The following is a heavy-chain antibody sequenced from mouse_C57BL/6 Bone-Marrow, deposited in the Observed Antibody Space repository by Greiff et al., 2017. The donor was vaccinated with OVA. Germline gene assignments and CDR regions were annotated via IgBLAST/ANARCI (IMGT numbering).Heavy chain of an antibody. CDR3: ARTTTVVAPWYFDV. CDR2: IYPGSGST. V-gene: IGHV1-55*01. Sequence: QVQLQQPGAELVKPGASVKMSCKASGYTFTSYWITWVKQRPGQGLEWIGDIYPGSGSTNYNEKFKSKATLTVDTSSSTAYMQLSSLTSEDSAVYYCARTTTVVAPWYFDVWGTGTTVTVSS. D-gene: IGHD1-1*01. J-gene: IGHJ1*03. CDR1: GYTFTSYW.